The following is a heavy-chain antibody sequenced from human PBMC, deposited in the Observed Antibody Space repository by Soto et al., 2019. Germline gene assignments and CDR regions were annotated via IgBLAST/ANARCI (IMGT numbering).Heavy chain of an antibody. CDR2: INYSGTT. CDR1: GGSFSSDSFI. Sequence: QVQLQESGPGLVKPSQTLSLTCSVSGGSFSSDSFIWSWVRQFPGKGLEWIGYINYSGTTYYNPSLRSRLTMSVDTSKNQFSLNLSSVTAADTAVYYCARDHKWDGMDVWGQGPTVTVSS. J-gene: IGHJ6*02. V-gene: IGHV4-31*03. CDR3: ARDHKWDGMDV. D-gene: IGHD1-26*01.